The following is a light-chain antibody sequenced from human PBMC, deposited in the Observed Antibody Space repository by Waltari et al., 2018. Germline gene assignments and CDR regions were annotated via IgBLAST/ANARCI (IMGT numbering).Light chain of an antibody. J-gene: IGLJ2*01. CDR2: SNY. Sequence: QSVLTQPPSASGTTGQRVTISCSGSSPNIGSNYVYWYQQLPVTAPKLLLYSNYQLPSGVPDRFSGSKSGTSASLAISGLRSEDEADYYCAAWDDSLSVVFGGGTKLTVL. CDR1: SPNIGSNY. CDR3: AAWDDSLSVV. V-gene: IGLV1-47*02.